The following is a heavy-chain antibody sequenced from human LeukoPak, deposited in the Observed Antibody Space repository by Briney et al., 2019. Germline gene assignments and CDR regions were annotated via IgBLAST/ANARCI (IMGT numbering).Heavy chain of an antibody. CDR3: AKSGGYGLIDY. Sequence: PSETLSLTCTVSGASVSGSPYYWGWIRQPPGKGLEWIGSIYSSGSTYYNASLQSRVTISIETSKNQISLRLNSVTAADTAIYYCAKSGGYGLIDYWGQGTLVAVSS. J-gene: IGHJ4*02. D-gene: IGHD1-26*01. V-gene: IGHV4-39*01. CDR1: GASVSGSPYY. CDR2: IYSSGST.